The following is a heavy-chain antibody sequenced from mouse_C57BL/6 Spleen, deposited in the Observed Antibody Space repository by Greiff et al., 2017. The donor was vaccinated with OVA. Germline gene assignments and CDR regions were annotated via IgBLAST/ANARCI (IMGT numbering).Heavy chain of an antibody. D-gene: IGHD2-4*01. J-gene: IGHJ4*01. CDR2: ISNLAYSI. CDR3: ARHPDDYGKDYYAMDY. Sequence: EVKLVESGGGLVQPGGSLKLSCAASGFTFSDYGMAWVRQAPSKGPEWVAFISNLAYSIYYADTVTGRFTIARENAKNTLYLEMSSLRSEDTAMYYCARHPDDYGKDYYAMDYWGQGTSVTVSS. V-gene: IGHV5-15*01. CDR1: GFTFSDYG.